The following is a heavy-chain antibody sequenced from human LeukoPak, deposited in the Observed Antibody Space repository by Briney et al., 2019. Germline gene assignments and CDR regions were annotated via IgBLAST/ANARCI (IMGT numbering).Heavy chain of an antibody. J-gene: IGHJ4*02. CDR1: GGSISSSSYY. CDR3: ARGRYLTTLGGAAAGFLDY. Sequence: PSETLSLTCTVSGGSISSSSYYWGWIRQPPGKGLEWIGSIYYSGSTYYNPSLKSRVTMSVDTSQKQFSLRLTSVTAADTAVYYCARGRYLTTLGGAAAGFLDYWGQGTLVTVSS. CDR2: IYYSGST. V-gene: IGHV4-39*07. D-gene: IGHD6-13*01.